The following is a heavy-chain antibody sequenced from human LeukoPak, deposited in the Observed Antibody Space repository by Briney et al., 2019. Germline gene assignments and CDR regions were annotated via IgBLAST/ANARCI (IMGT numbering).Heavy chain of an antibody. V-gene: IGHV3-73*01. CDR1: GFTFSGSA. CDR3: TRSGCTNGVCQDYYYYYYMDV. CDR2: IRSKANSYAT. J-gene: IGHJ6*03. Sequence: GGSLKLSCAASGFTFSGSAMHWVHQASGKGLEWVGRIRSKANSYATVYAASVKGRFTISRDDSKNTAYLQMNSLKTEDTAVYYCTRSGCTNGVCQDYYYYYYMDVWGKGTTVTVSS. D-gene: IGHD2-8*01.